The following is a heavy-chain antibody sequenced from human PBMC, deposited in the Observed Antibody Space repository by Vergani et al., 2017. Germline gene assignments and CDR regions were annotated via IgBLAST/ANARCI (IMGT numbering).Heavy chain of an antibody. V-gene: IGHV4-31*03. Sequence: QVQLQESGPGLVKPSQTLSLTCTVSGGSISSGGYYWSWIRQPPGKGLEWFGYIYYSGSTYYNPSLKSRVTISVETSKNQFSLKLSSVTAADTAVYYCARCVYPGGRDDYWGQGTLVTVSS. D-gene: IGHD5/OR15-5a*01. CDR1: GGSISSGGYY. CDR3: ARCVYPGGRDDY. J-gene: IGHJ4*02. CDR2: IYYSGST.